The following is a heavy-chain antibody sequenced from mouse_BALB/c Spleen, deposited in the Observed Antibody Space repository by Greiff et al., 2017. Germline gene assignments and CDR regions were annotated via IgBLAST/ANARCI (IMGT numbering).Heavy chain of an antibody. J-gene: IGHJ4*01. V-gene: IGHV14-3*02. CDR1: GFNIKDTY. Sequence: EVQLQQSGAELVKPGASVKLSCTASGFNIKDTYMHWVKQRPEQGLEWIGRIDPANGNTKYDPKFQGKATITADTSSNTAYLQLSSLTSEDTAVYYCARWGLEYGNYYAMDYWGQGTSVTVSS. CDR2: IDPANGNT. CDR3: ARWGLEYGNYYAMDY. D-gene: IGHD2-10*02.